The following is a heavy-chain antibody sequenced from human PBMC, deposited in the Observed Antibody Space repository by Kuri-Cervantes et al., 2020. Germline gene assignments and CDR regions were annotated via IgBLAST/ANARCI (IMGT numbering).Heavy chain of an antibody. Sequence: SETLSLTCTVSGGSISSYYWSWIRQPPGKGLEWIGYIYYSGSTNYNPSLKSRVTISVDTSKNQFSLKLSSVTAADTAVYYCARDGVDYNDSSGYWWFDPWGQGTLVTVSS. CDR2: IYYSGST. D-gene: IGHD3-22*01. CDR1: GGSISSYY. V-gene: IGHV4-59*12. CDR3: ARDGVDYNDSSGYWWFDP. J-gene: IGHJ5*02.